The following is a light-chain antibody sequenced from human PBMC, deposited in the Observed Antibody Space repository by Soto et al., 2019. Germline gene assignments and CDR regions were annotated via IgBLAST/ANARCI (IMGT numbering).Light chain of an antibody. J-gene: IGLJ1*01. CDR3: GAWDGSLNALFV. CDR2: GND. CDR1: TSNIGSNT. V-gene: IGLV1-44*01. Sequence: QSVLSQPPSASGTPGQRVTISCSGSTSNIGSNTVNWYQQLPGTAPRLLIYGNDQRPSGVPDRFSGSKSGTLASLAISGLRSEDEADYYCGAWDGSLNALFVFGTGTKLTVL.